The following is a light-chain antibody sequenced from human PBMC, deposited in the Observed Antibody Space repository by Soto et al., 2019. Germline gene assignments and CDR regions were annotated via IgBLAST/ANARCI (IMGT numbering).Light chain of an antibody. Sequence: QSALTQPASVSGSPGQSITISCTGTSNDVRDYNYVSWYQQYPGKAPKVLIYEVRNRPSGVSNRFSGSKSGNTASLTISGLQAEDEADYYCSSYTSSSTLVFGGGTKLTVL. V-gene: IGLV2-14*01. J-gene: IGLJ2*01. CDR3: SSYTSSSTLV. CDR2: EVR. CDR1: SNDVRDYNY.